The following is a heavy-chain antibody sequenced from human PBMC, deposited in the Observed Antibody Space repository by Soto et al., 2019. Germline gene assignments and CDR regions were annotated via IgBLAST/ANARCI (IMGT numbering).Heavy chain of an antibody. CDR1: GDSVSSKSAG. Sequence: SQTLSLTCAISGDSVSSKSAGWNWIRQSPSRGLEWLGRRYYRSKWYNEYAVSVKGRITINPDTSKNQFSLQLNSVTPEDTALYYCARTKQWLFDYWGQGTLVTVSS. CDR3: ARTKQWLFDY. V-gene: IGHV6-1*01. J-gene: IGHJ4*02. D-gene: IGHD6-19*01. CDR2: RYYRSKWYN.